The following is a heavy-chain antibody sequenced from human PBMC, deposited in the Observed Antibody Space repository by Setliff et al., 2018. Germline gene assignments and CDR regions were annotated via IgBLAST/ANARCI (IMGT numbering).Heavy chain of an antibody. D-gene: IGHD2-21*01. Sequence: PSETLSLTCTVSGGSVGSDFSYWTWIRQPAGKGPEWIGQIYTTWSTNYNPSLRSRATISLDASKNQFSLSLTSVTAADTAVYYCARVTGFLYVDAWGKGTTVTVS. CDR3: ARVTGFLYVDA. CDR1: GGSVGSDFSY. V-gene: IGHV4-61*09. J-gene: IGHJ6*03. CDR2: IYTTWST.